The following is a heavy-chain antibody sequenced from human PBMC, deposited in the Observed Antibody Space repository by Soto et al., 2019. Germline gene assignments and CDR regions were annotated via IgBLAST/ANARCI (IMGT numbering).Heavy chain of an antibody. V-gene: IGHV4-4*02. Sequence: WETRCLTCALSGFSFGSNEWWSGGRQPPGEWVECIREMCGTGITNYNPSLKRRVNISLDKSENQFSLKVTSLTAADTAVYYCQRREKGTTADSWGQGTLVSVSS. CDR2: MCGTGIT. CDR1: GFSFGSNEW. D-gene: IGHD1-1*01. J-gene: IGHJ5*01. CDR3: QRREKGTTADS.